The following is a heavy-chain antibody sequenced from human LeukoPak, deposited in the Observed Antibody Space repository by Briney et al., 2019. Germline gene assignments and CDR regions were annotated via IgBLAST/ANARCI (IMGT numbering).Heavy chain of an antibody. D-gene: IGHD3-10*01. CDR3: ARVCFLWYGSGSYYYFDY. V-gene: IGHV4-34*01. CDR1: GGSFSGYY. CDR2: INHSGST. J-gene: IGHJ4*02. Sequence: PSETLSLTCAVYGGSFSGYYWSWIRQPPGKGLEWIGEINHSGSTNYNPSLKSRVTISVDTSKNQFSLKLSSVTAADTAAYYCARVCFLWYGSGSYYYFDYWGQGTLVTVSS.